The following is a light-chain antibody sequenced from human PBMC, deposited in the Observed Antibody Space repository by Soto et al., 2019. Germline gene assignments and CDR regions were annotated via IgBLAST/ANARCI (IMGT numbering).Light chain of an antibody. CDR1: QTISSW. CDR3: QYYDSFRT. J-gene: IGKJ1*01. Sequence: DIQMTQSPSTLSGSVGDRVTITCRASQTISSWLAWYQQKPGKAPNLLIYDVSSLESGVSSRFSGSGSGTEFTLTISRLEPEDFAVYFCQYYDSFRTFGQGTKVDIK. V-gene: IGKV1-5*01. CDR2: DVS.